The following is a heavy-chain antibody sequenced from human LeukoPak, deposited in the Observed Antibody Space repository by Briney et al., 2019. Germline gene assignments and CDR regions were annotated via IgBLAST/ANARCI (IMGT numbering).Heavy chain of an antibody. D-gene: IGHD3-16*01. CDR3: ATNKGGYFDY. CDR2: ISSSSYI. V-gene: IGHV3-21*01. Sequence: PGGSLRLSCAASGFTFSSYSMNWVRQAPGKGLEWVPSISSSSYIYYADSVKGRFTTSRDNAKNSLYLQMNSLRAEDTAVYYCATNKGGYFDYWGQGTLVTVSS. CDR1: GFTFSSYS. J-gene: IGHJ4*02.